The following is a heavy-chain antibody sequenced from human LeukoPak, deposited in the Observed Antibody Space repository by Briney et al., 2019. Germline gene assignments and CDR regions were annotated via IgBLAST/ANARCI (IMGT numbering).Heavy chain of an antibody. CDR1: GYTFSSYA. V-gene: IGHV3-23*01. J-gene: IGHJ4*02. CDR3: AKTTTGYSSGRFPGWPVDY. D-gene: IGHD6-19*01. Sequence: GGSLRLFCAASGYTFSSYAMYWVRQAPGKGLEWVSGIFGSGGSTHYADSVKGRFTISRDNSKNTVYLQMNSLRAEDTPVYYCAKTTTGYSSGRFPGWPVDYWGQGTLVTVSS. CDR2: IFGSGGST.